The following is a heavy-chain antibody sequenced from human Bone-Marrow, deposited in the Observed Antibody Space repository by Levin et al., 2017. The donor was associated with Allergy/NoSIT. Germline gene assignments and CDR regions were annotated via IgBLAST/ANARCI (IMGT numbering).Heavy chain of an antibody. J-gene: IGHJ4*02. CDR1: GFSFFAYN. D-gene: IGHD3-3*01. CDR3: ATEAVTDVWRGFWGVDN. V-gene: IGHV3-48*02. Sequence: GESLKISCVTSGFSFFAYNMNWVRRPPGKGLEWVSYITSGSSTTYYADSVKGRFTISRDNDKNSLYLQMSSLRDEDTAVYYCATEAVTDVWRGFWGVDNWGRGTLVTVSS. CDR2: ITSGSSTT.